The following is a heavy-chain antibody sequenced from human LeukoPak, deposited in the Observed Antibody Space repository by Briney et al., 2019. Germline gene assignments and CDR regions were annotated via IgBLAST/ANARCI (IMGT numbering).Heavy chain of an antibody. D-gene: IGHD3-10*01. V-gene: IGHV3-30*02. Sequence: QPGGSLRLSCAASGFTFSSYGMHWVRQAPGKGLEWVAFIRYDGSNKYYADSAKGRFTISRDNSKNTLYLQMNSLRAEDTAVYYCASEPTYYYGSGSYSISPFDYWGQGTLVTVSS. CDR1: GFTFSSYG. J-gene: IGHJ4*02. CDR3: ASEPTYYYGSGSYSISPFDY. CDR2: IRYDGSNK.